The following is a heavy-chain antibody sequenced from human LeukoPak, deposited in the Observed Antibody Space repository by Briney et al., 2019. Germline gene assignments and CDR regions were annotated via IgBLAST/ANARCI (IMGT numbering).Heavy chain of an antibody. D-gene: IGHD3-10*01. V-gene: IGHV3-23*01. J-gene: IGHJ4*02. Sequence: PGGSLRLCCTASGFTFSSYAMSWVRQAPGKGLEWVSAISGSGGSTYYADSVKGRFTISRDNSKNTLYLQMNSLRAEDTAVYYCAKDREDYYGSTFDYWGQGTLVTVSS. CDR3: AKDREDYYGSTFDY. CDR1: GFTFSSYA. CDR2: ISGSGGST.